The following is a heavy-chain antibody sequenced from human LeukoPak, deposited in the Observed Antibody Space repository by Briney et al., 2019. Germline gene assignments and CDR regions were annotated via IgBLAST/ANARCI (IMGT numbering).Heavy chain of an antibody. CDR1: GGSISSSSYY. J-gene: IGHJ3*02. D-gene: IGHD6-19*01. CDR3: ARDAVAGTNAFDI. CDR2: IYYSGST. Sequence: SETLSLTCTVSGGSISSSSYYWGWIRQPPGKGLEWIGSIYYSGSTYYNPSLKSRVTISVDTSKNQFSLKLSSVTAADTAVYYCARDAVAGTNAFDIWGQGTMVTVSS. V-gene: IGHV4-39*07.